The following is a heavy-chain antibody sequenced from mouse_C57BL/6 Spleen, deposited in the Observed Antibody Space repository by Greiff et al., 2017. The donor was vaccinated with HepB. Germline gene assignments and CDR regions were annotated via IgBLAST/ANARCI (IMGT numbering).Heavy chain of an antibody. CDR2: IDPSDSYT. V-gene: IGHV1-69*01. J-gene: IGHJ4*01. D-gene: IGHD2-5*01. CDR1: GYTFTSYW. Sequence: QVQLQQPGAELVMPGASVKLSCKASGYTFTSYWMHWVKQRPGQGLEWIGEIDPSDSYTNYNQKFKGKSTLTVDKSSSTAYMQLSSLTSEDSAVYYCARSSYYSNEAFYYAMDYWGQGISVTVSS. CDR3: ARSSYYSNEAFYYAMDY.